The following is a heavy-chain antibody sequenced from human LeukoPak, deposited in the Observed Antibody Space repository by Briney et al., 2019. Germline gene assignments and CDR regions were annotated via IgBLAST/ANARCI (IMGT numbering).Heavy chain of an antibody. V-gene: IGHV3-48*01. CDR1: GFTFSSYS. J-gene: IGHJ1*01. Sequence: PGGSLRLSCAASGFTFSSYSMNWVRQAPGKGLKWVSYISSSSSTIYYADSVKGRFTISRDNAKNSLYLQMNSLRAEDTAVYYCARDSLLVGATPTDEYFQHWGQGTLVTVSS. D-gene: IGHD1-26*01. CDR2: ISSSSSTI. CDR3: ARDSLLVGATPTDEYFQH.